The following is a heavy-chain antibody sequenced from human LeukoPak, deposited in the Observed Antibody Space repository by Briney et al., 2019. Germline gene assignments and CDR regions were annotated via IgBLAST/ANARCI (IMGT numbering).Heavy chain of an antibody. V-gene: IGHV4-39*01. CDR3: TRRPKEPGFWSGYVDS. CDR1: GAIIKREGFN. D-gene: IGHD3-3*01. J-gene: IGHJ4*02. Sequence: SETLSLTCSVSGAIIKREGFNWDWIRQPPGKGLEYIGSIFYNGNTYYNPSLVSRVTISVDTSKNQFSLKLGSVTAADTAVYYCTRRPKEPGFWSGYVDSWGQGTLVTVSS. CDR2: IFYNGNT.